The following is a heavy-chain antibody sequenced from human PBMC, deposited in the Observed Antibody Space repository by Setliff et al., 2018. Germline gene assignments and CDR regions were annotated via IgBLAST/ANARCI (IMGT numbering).Heavy chain of an antibody. CDR2: IDWDDDK. CDR1: GFSLSTSGMC. Sequence: SGPTLVNPTETLTLTCTFSGFSLSTSGMCVSWIRQPPGKALEWLARIDWDDDKYYSTSLKTRLTISKDTSKNQVVLTMTNMDPVDTATYYCARIYCSGGSCYLDYWGQGTLVTVSS. J-gene: IGHJ4*02. V-gene: IGHV2-70*11. CDR3: ARIYCSGGSCYLDY. D-gene: IGHD2-15*01.